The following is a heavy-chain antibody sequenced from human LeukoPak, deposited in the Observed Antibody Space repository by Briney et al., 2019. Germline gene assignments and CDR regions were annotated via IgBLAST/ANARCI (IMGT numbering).Heavy chain of an antibody. CDR1: GGSFSGYY. CDR3: ARVVAGTMRAFDY. Sequence: SETLSLTCAVYGGSFSGYYWSWIRQHPGKGLEWIGEINHSGSTNYNPSLKSRVTISVDTSKNQFSLKLSSVTAADTAVYYCARVVAGTMRAFDYWGQGTLVTVSS. V-gene: IGHV4-34*01. D-gene: IGHD6-19*01. J-gene: IGHJ4*02. CDR2: INHSGST.